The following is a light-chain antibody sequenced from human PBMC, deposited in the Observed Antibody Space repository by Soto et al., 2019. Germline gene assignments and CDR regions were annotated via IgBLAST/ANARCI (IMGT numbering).Light chain of an antibody. CDR1: QGISND. CDR2: AAS. CDR3: LQDHNFPRT. V-gene: IGKV1-6*01. Sequence: IQMTQSPASLSASVGETVTITCRASQGISNDLGWYQQKPGKAPKLLIYAASTLQSGVPSRFSGSGSGTHFTLTISSLQPEDFATYYCLQDHNFPRTFGQGTKLDLK. J-gene: IGKJ2*01.